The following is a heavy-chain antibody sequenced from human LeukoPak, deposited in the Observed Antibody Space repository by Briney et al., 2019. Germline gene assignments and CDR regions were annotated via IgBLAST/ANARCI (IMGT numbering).Heavy chain of an antibody. J-gene: IGHJ4*02. CDR3: ARIGAVADLDY. CDR1: GGSISSYY. V-gene: IGHV4-59*01. D-gene: IGHD6-19*01. CDR2: IYYSGST. Sequence: PSETLSLTCTVSGGSISSYYWSWIRQPPGKGLEWIGYIYYSGSTNYNPSLKSRVTISVGTSKNQFSLKLSSVTAADTAVYYCARIGAVADLDYWGQGTLVTVSS.